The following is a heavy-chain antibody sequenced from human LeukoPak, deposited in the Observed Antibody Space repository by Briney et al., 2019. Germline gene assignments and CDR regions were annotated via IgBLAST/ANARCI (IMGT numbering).Heavy chain of an antibody. V-gene: IGHV4-59*08. J-gene: IGHJ4*02. CDR1: GGSISSYY. D-gene: IGHD3-9*01. Sequence: PSETLFLTCTVSGGSISSYYWSWIRQPPGKGLEWIGYIYYSGSTNYNPSLKSRVTISVDTSKNQFSLKLSSVTAADTAVYYCARTYYDILTYYFDYWGQGTLVTVSP. CDR2: IYYSGST. CDR3: ARTYYDILTYYFDY.